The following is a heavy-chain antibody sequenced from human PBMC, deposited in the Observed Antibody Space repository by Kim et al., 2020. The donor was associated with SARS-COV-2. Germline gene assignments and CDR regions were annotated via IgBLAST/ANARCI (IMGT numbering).Heavy chain of an antibody. CDR1: GGTFSSYA. CDR3: AGSYYDSSGYYPLGDY. Sequence: SVKVSCKASGGTFSSYAISWVRQAPGQGLEWMGGIIPIFGTANYAQKFQGRVTITADESTSTAYMELSSLRSEDTAVYYCAGSYYDSSGYYPLGDYWGQGTLVTVSS. J-gene: IGHJ4*02. V-gene: IGHV1-69*13. D-gene: IGHD3-22*01. CDR2: IIPIFGTA.